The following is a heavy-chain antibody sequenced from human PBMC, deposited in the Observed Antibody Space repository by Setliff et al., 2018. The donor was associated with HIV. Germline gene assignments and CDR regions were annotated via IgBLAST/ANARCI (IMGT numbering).Heavy chain of an antibody. J-gene: IGHJ4*02. D-gene: IGHD2-2*02. V-gene: IGHV4-4*02. CDR2: IYHTGST. CDR1: GGSINGSNW. CDR3: ARGYHLLNPDY. Sequence: PSETLSLTCAVSGGSINGSNWWSWVRQPPGKGLEWIGEIYHTGSTNYNPSLKSRVAISVDTSKNQFSLKLSSVTAADTAVYYCARGYHLLNPDYWGQGTLVTVSS.